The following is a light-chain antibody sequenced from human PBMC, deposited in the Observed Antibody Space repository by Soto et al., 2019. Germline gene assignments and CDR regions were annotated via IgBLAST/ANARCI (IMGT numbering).Light chain of an antibody. Sequence: QSVLTQPPSVSGAPGQRVTISCTGSSSNIGAGYDVHWYQQLPGTAPKLLIYGNGNRPSGVPDRFSGSKSGTSASLAITGLQAEDEADYYCQSYDSSHNYVFGTGTKVTVL. V-gene: IGLV1-40*01. CDR2: GNG. J-gene: IGLJ1*01. CDR1: SSNIGAGYD. CDR3: QSYDSSHNYV.